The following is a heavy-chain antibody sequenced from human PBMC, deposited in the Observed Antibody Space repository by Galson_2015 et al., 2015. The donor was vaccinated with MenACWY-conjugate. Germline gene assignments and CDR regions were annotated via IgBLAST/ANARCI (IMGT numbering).Heavy chain of an antibody. CDR3: VRPIMTFVAVRSLDP. CDR2: IKYDGSKQ. D-gene: IGHD3-3*02. CDR1: GFTFSTYW. V-gene: IGHV3-7*01. Sequence: SLRLSCAASGFTFSTYWMTWVRQPPGKGLDWVASIKYDGSKQYYGDSVRGRFTISRDNAENSVFLQMNSLRPEDTAVYFCVRPIMTFVAVRSLDPWGQGTLVTVSS. J-gene: IGHJ5*02.